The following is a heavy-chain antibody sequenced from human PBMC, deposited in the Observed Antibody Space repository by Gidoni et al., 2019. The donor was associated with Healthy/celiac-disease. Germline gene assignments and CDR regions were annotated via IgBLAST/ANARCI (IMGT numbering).Heavy chain of an antibody. J-gene: IGHJ4*02. CDR2: ISYDGSNK. CDR3: ARAGYFWSGYDY. D-gene: IGHD3-3*01. Sequence: QVQLVESGGGVVQPGRSLRLSCPASGFTFSSYAMHWVRQAPGKGLEGVAVISYDGSNKYYADSVKGRFTISRDNSKNTLYLQMNSLRAEDTAVYYCARAGYFWSGYDYWGQGTLVTVSS. CDR1: GFTFSSYA. V-gene: IGHV3-30-3*01.